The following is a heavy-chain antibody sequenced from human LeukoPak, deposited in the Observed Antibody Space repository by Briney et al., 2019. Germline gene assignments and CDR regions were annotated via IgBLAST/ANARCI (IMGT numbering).Heavy chain of an antibody. D-gene: IGHD4-17*01. CDR1: GFTFDDYA. CDR2: ISWNSGSI. CDR3: AKDIAGTTVTPYGMDV. Sequence: GRSLRLSCAASGFTFDDYAMHWVRQAPGKGLEWVSGISWNSGSIGYADSVKGRFTISRDNAKNSLYLQTNSLRAEDTALYYCAKDIAGTTVTPYGMDVWGQGTTVTVSS. V-gene: IGHV3-9*01. J-gene: IGHJ6*02.